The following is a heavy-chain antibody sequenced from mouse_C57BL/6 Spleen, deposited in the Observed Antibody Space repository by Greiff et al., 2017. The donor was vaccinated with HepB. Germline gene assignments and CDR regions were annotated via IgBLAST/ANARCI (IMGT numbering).Heavy chain of an antibody. J-gene: IGHJ4*01. CDR3: ARTSTVVATDYAMDY. V-gene: IGHV1-81*01. CDR2: IYPRSGNT. CDR1: GYTFTSYG. Sequence: QVQLQQSGAELARPGASVKLSCKASGYTFTSYGISWVKQRTGQGLEWIGEIYPRSGNTYYNEKFKSKATLTADKSSSTAYMELRSLTSEDSAVYFCARTSTVVATDYAMDYWGQGTSVTVSS. D-gene: IGHD1-1*01.